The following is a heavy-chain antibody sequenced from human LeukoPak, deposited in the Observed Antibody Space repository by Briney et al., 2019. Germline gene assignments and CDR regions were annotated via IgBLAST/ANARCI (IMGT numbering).Heavy chain of an antibody. J-gene: IGHJ6*03. CDR3: AREGPIVVVITSLYYYYYYMDV. CDR1: GFTFSSYA. CDR2: ISGSGGST. V-gene: IGHV3-23*01. Sequence: GGSLRLSCAASGFTFSSYAMTWVRQAPGKGLEWVSAISGSGGSTYYADSVKGRFTISRDNAKNSLYLQMNSLRAEDTAVYYCAREGPIVVVITSLYYYYYYMDVWGKGTTVTVSS. D-gene: IGHD3-22*01.